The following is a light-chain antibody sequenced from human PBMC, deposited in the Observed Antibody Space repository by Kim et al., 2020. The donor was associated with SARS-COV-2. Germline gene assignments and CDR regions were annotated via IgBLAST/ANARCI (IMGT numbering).Light chain of an antibody. J-gene: IGLJ1*01. CDR3: CSYAGTYPSYV. Sequence: QSVTISCTGTSNDVGGYDYVSWYQQHPGQVPKLMIYVVTKRPSGVPDRFSGSKSGNTASLTISGLQADDEADYYCCSYAGTYPSYVFGTGTKVTVL. CDR2: VVT. CDR1: SNDVGGYDY. V-gene: IGLV2-11*01.